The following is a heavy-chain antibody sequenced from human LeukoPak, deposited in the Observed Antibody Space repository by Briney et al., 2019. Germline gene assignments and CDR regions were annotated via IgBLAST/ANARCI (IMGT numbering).Heavy chain of an antibody. CDR2: VYYTGST. D-gene: IGHD5-18*01. Sequence: SETLSLTCTVSGGSISNYYWSWIRQPPGKGLVWIGFVYYTGSTNYNPSLKSRVAISLDTSKNQFSLRLSSVTAADTAVYYCVRAGYSFATGYYFDYWGQGTLVTVSS. J-gene: IGHJ4*02. CDR1: GGSISNYY. CDR3: VRAGYSFATGYYFDY. V-gene: IGHV4-59*08.